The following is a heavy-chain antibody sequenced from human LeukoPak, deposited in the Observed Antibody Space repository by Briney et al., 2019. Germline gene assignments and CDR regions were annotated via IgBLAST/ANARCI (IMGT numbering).Heavy chain of an antibody. V-gene: IGHV4-34*01. Sequence: SETLSLTCAVYGGSFSGYYWSWIRQPPGKGLEWIGEINHSGSTNYNPSLKSRVAIAVDTSKNQFSLKLISVTAADTAVYYCARGTLYSGWSYYLDYWGQGTLVTVSS. D-gene: IGHD6-19*01. CDR2: INHSGST. J-gene: IGHJ4*02. CDR3: ARGTLYSGWSYYLDY. CDR1: GGSFSGYY.